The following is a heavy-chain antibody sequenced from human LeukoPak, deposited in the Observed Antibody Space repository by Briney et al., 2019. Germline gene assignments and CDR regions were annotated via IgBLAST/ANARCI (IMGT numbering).Heavy chain of an antibody. CDR2: INPNSGGT. Sequence: ASVKVSCKASGYTFTGYYIHWVRQAPGQGLEWMGRINPNSGGTNYAQKFQGRVTMTRDTSISTAYMELSRLRSDDTAVYYCARGPYCTNGVCSDNWFDPWGQGTLVTVSS. V-gene: IGHV1-2*06. D-gene: IGHD2-8*01. CDR3: ARGPYCTNGVCSDNWFDP. J-gene: IGHJ5*02. CDR1: GYTFTGYY.